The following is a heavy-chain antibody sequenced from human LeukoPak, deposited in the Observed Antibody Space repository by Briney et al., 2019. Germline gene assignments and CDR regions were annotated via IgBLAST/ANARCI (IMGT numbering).Heavy chain of an antibody. CDR2: ISDGGT. D-gene: IGHD3-10*01. CDR3: ARGVFN. CDR1: GFTIRTNH. V-gene: IGHV3-53*01. Sequence: GGSLRLSCAASGFTIRTNHMNWVRQAPGKGLDWVSVISDGGTYYADSVRGRFTVSRDNSKNTVFLEMNSLRVEDTPGYYCARGVFNWGQGTLVSVST. J-gene: IGHJ4*02.